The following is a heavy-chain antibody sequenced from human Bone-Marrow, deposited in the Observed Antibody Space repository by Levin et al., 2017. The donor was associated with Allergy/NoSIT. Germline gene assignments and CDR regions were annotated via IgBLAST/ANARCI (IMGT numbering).Heavy chain of an antibody. Sequence: GESLKISCAASGFTFNKSWMSWVRQDPGKGLAWVANLKPDGSEKNYVDSVKGRFTISRDNTENSQYLQMDSLRAEDTAVYYCVKGGGSFDYWGQGTLVTVSS. CDR3: VKGGGSFDY. CDR2: LKPDGSEK. V-gene: IGHV3-7*01. J-gene: IGHJ4*02. D-gene: IGHD1-14*01. CDR1: GFTFNKSW.